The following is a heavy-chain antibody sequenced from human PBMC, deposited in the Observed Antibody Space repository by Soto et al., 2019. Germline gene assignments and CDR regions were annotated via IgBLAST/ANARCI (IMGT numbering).Heavy chain of an antibody. CDR1: GFTFTDSA. CDR3: TRPSKDGYSFGY. CDR2: IRSKTNNYAT. D-gene: IGHD4-4*01. J-gene: IGHJ4*02. V-gene: IGHV3-73*01. Sequence: EVQLVESGGGLVQPGGSLKLSCAASGFTFTDSAIHWVRQASGKGLEWVGRIRSKTNNYATAHAASVTGRFSISRDDSRNTAYLQMNSLKTADTAVYYCTRPSKDGYSFGYWGQGTLVTVSS.